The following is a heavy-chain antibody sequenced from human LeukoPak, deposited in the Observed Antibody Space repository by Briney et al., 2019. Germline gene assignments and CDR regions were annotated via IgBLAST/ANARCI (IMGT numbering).Heavy chain of an antibody. J-gene: IGHJ4*02. CDR2: ISSSSSYI. CDR3: AREGAKPPLVVVPAAFDY. CDR1: GFTFSSYS. Sequence: GGSLRLSCAASGFTFSSYSMNWVRQAPGKGLEWVSSISSSSSYIYYADSVKGQFTISRDNAKNTLYLQMNSLRAEDTAVYYCAREGAKPPLVVVPAAFDYWGQGTLVTVSS. D-gene: IGHD2-2*01. V-gene: IGHV3-21*01.